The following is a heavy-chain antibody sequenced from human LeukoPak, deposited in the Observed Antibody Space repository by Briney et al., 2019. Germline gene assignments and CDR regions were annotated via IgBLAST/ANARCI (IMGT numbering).Heavy chain of an antibody. CDR2: IYHSGST. J-gene: IGHJ3*02. V-gene: IGHV4-4*02. CDR1: GGSISSSNW. CDR3: ARNPTYDSSGLEVVNAFDI. D-gene: IGHD3-22*01. Sequence: PSGTLSLTCAVSGGSISSSNWWSWVRQPPGKGLEWIGEIYHSGSTNYNPSLKSRVTISVDKSKNQFSLKLSSVIAADTAVYYCARNPTYDSSGLEVVNAFDIWGQGTMVTVSS.